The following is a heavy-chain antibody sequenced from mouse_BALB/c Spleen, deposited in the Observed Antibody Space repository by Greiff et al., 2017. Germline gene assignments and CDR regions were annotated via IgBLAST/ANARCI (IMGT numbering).Heavy chain of an antibody. V-gene: IGHV5-12-1*01. CDR2: ISSGGGST. J-gene: IGHJ1*01. CDR1: GFAFSSYD. CDR3: ARESYYGSSFHWYFDV. Sequence: EVKLVESGGGLVKPGGSLKLSCAASGFAFSSYDMSWVRQTPEKRLEWVAYISSGGGSTYYPDTVKGRFTISRDNAKNTLYLQMSSLKSEDTAMYYCARESYYGSSFHWYFDVWGAGTTVTVSS. D-gene: IGHD1-1*01.